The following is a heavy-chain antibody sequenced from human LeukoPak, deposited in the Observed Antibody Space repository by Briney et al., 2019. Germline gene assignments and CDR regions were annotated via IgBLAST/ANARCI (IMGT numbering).Heavy chain of an antibody. CDR3: ARHFDYSHYGMDV. V-gene: IGHV4-39*01. CDR2: IYYSGST. CDR1: GGSNSSSSYY. Sequence: SETLSLTCTVSGGSNSSSSYYWGWIRQPPGKGLEWIGSIYYSGSTYYNPSLKSRVTISVDTSKNQFSLKLSSVTAADTAVYYCARHFDYSHYGMDVWGQGTTVTVSS. J-gene: IGHJ6*02. D-gene: IGHD3-3*01.